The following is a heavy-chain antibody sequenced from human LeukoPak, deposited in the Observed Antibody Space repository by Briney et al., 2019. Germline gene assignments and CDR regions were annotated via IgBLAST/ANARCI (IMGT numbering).Heavy chain of an antibody. Sequence: ASVKVSCKASGYTFTSYAISWVRQAPGQGLEWMGRIIPIFGIANYAQKFQGRVTITADKSTSTAYMELSSLRSEDTAVYYCARDGRDGYNGWDAFDIWGQGTMVTVSS. CDR3: ARDGRDGYNGWDAFDI. J-gene: IGHJ3*02. V-gene: IGHV1-69*04. D-gene: IGHD5-24*01. CDR2: IIPIFGIA. CDR1: GYTFTSYA.